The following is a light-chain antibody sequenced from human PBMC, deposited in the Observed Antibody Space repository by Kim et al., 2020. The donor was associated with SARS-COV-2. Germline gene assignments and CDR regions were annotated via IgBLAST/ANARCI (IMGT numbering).Light chain of an antibody. CDR3: QVWHSSSDSWV. V-gene: IGLV3-21*04. Sequence: SYELTQPPSVSVAPGKTARITCGGNNIVSKSVHWYQQKPGQAPVLVIYYDSDRPSGIPERFSGSKSGNTATLTISRVEAGDEADYYCQVWHSSSDSWVFGGGTQLTVL. CDR2: YDS. CDR1: NIVSKS. J-gene: IGLJ3*02.